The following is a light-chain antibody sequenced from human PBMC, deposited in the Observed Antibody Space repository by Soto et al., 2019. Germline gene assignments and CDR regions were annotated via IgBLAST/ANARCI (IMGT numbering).Light chain of an antibody. CDR3: LQDYNFPYT. CDR1: QSILKY. J-gene: IGKJ2*01. V-gene: IGKV1-6*01. CDR2: AAS. Sequence: IQMTQSPSSVSASVGDRVTITCRASQSILKYLNWYQQKPGKAPNLLISAASTLQSGVPPRFSGSGSGTDFTLTISRLQPEDFATYFCLQDYNFPYTFGQGTKVDIK.